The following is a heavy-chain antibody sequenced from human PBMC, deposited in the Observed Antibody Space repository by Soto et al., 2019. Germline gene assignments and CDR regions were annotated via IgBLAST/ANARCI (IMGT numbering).Heavy chain of an antibody. CDR3: ARESGGYDSSTRYGLDV. J-gene: IGHJ6*02. V-gene: IGHV4-31*03. CDR2: IYYSGST. CDR1: GGSISSVGHY. D-gene: IGHD6-25*01. Sequence: SEALSLTCSVSGGSISSVGHYWTWIRQQPGKGLEWIGYIYYSGSTDYNPSLKSRVTISVDRSKNQFSLNLSSVTAADTAIYYCARESGGYDSSTRYGLDVWGQGTTVTVSS.